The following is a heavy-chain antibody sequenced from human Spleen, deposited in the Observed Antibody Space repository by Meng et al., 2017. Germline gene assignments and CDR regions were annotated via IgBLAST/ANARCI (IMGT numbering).Heavy chain of an antibody. CDR3: AKYSYGLGDYLDY. CDR2: VSGGGFTT. D-gene: IGHD3-10*01. J-gene: IGHJ4*02. CDR1: GFSFSHYA. V-gene: IGHV3-23*01. Sequence: VQLLDVGGGVVKPGGSVSLSGVPYGFSFSHYAVCWVRHAPGKGLKWCSAVSGGGFTTYYADSVKGRFAISRHNSKNTLYLQMNSLRAEDTALYYCAKYSYGLGDYLDYWGQGALVTVSS.